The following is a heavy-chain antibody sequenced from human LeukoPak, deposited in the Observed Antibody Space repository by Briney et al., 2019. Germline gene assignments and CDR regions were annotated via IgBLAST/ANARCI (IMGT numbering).Heavy chain of an antibody. J-gene: IGHJ6*03. CDR3: ARLEMATISYYYYYYYMDV. V-gene: IGHV4-39*07. D-gene: IGHD5-24*01. Sequence: PSETLSLTCTVSGGSISSSSYYWGWIRQPPGKGLEWIGEIYHSGSTNYNPSLKSRVTISVDKSKNQFSLKLSSVTAADTAVYYCARLEMATISYYYYYYYMDVWGKGTTVTISS. CDR1: GGSISSSSYY. CDR2: IYHSGST.